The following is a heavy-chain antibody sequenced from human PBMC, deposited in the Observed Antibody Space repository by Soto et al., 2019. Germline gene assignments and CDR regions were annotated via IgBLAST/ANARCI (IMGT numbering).Heavy chain of an antibody. CDR1: GFTFSSYG. CDR2: IWYDGSNK. J-gene: IGHJ4*02. D-gene: IGHD3-9*01. CDR3: ARAVREGFDDY. Sequence: QVQLVESGGGVVQPGRSLRLSCAASGFTFSSYGMHWVRQAPGKGLEWVAVIWYDGSNKYYADSVKGRFTISRDNSKNTLYLQMNSLRAEDTAVYYCARAVREGFDDYWGQGTLVTVSS. V-gene: IGHV3-33*01.